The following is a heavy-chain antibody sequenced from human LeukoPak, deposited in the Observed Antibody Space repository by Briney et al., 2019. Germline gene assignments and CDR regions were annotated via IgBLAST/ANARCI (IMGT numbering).Heavy chain of an antibody. J-gene: IGHJ4*02. D-gene: IGHD3-22*01. Sequence: GGSLRLSCAASGFTFSSNGMSWVRKAPGKGLEWVSSISGSGDKTYYADSVKGRFTISRDNSKSTMYLQMNSLRAEDTAVYHCAKTNGYYDLWGQGTLVIVTS. CDR2: ISGSGDKT. CDR3: AKTNGYYDL. V-gene: IGHV3-23*01. CDR1: GFTFSSNG.